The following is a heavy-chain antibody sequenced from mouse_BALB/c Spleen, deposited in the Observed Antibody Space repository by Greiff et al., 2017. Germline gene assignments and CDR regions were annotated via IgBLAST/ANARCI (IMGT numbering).Heavy chain of an antibody. J-gene: IGHJ4*01. CDR3: AKSGGAYYRYPYAMDY. Sequence: VQLVESGPGLVAPSQSLSITCTVSGFSLTDYGVSWIRQPPGKGLEWLGVIWGGGSTYYNSALKSRLSISKDNSKSQVFLKMNSLQTDDTAMYYCAKSGGAYYRYPYAMDYWGQGTSVTVSS. D-gene: IGHD2-14*01. CDR2: IWGGGST. V-gene: IGHV2-6-5*01. CDR1: GFSLTDYG.